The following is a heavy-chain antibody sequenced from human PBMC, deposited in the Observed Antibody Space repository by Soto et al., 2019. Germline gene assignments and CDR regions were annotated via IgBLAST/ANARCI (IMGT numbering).Heavy chain of an antibody. Sequence: SVKVSCKASGGTFISYASSWVRQAPGQGLEWMGGIIPIFGTANYAQKFQGRVTITADESTSTAYMELSSLRSEDTAVYYCARGFTVKHTRYLDYWGQGTLVTVSS. CDR2: IIPIFGTA. D-gene: IGHD2-2*02. V-gene: IGHV1-69*13. CDR1: GGTFISYA. J-gene: IGHJ4*02. CDR3: ARGFTVKHTRYLDY.